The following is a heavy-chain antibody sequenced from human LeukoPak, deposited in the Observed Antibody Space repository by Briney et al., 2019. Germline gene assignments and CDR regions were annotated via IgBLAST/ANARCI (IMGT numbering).Heavy chain of an antibody. CDR3: ARERRYIYCSGGSCPYYFDY. J-gene: IGHJ4*02. CDR2: INHSGST. Sequence: SETLSLTCAVYGGSFSGYYWSWIRQPREKGLEWIGEINHSGSTNYNPSLRSRVTISVDTSKNQFSLKLSSVTAADTAVYYCARERRYIYCSGGSCPYYFDYWGQGTPVTVSS. D-gene: IGHD2-15*01. CDR1: GGSFSGYY. V-gene: IGHV4-34*01.